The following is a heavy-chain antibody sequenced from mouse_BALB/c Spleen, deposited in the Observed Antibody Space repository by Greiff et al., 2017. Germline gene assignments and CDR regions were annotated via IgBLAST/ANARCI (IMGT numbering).Heavy chain of an antibody. CDR1: GYTFTDYE. Sequence: QVQLKESGAELVRPGASVTLSCKASGYTFTDYEMHWVKQTPVHGLEWIGAIDPETGGTAYNQKFKGKATLTADKSSSTAYMELRSLTSEDSAVYYCRPYYYGSSYYFDYWGQGTTLTVSS. D-gene: IGHD1-1*01. J-gene: IGHJ2*01. V-gene: IGHV1-15*01. CDR3: RPYYYGSSYYFDY. CDR2: IDPETGGT.